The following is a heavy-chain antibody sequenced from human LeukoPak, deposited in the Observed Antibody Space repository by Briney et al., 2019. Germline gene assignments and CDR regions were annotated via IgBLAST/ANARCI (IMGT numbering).Heavy chain of an antibody. CDR3: AREGYSIASSVGY. J-gene: IGHJ4*02. CDR1: GGSINSGSYY. Sequence: SSETLSLTCSVSGGSINSGSYYWSWIRQPAGKGLEWIGRVYASGTTDYNPSLKSRLTISVDTSNNQFSLKLYSVTAADTAVYYCAREGYSIASSVGYWGQGTLVTVSS. CDR2: VYASGTT. V-gene: IGHV4-61*02. D-gene: IGHD6-13*01.